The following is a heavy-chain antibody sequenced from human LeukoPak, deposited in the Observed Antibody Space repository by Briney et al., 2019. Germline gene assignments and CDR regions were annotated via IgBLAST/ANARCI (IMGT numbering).Heavy chain of an antibody. D-gene: IGHD2-2*01. V-gene: IGHV1-69*05. CDR1: GGTFSSYA. Sequence: SVKVSCKASGGTFSSYAISWVRQSPGQGLEWMGGIIPIFGTANYAQKFRGRVTITTDESTSTAYMELSSLRSEDTAVYYCARGNGYCSSTSCYYFDYWGQGGLVTVSS. J-gene: IGHJ4*02. CDR3: ARGNGYCSSTSCYYFDY. CDR2: IIPIFGTA.